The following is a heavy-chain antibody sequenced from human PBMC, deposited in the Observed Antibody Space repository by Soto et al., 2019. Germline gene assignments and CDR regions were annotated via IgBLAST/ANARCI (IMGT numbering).Heavy chain of an antibody. D-gene: IGHD6-13*01. CDR3: ASTYSTSWYWFDP. J-gene: IGHJ5*02. V-gene: IGHV2-26*04. CDR2: IFSNDEK. Sequence: QVTVKESGPVLVKPTETLTLTCTVSGFSLSNAGLGVSWIRQPPGKALEWLAHIFSNDEKSYSTSLKSRLTTSXDXPKSQVLLIMTNMDPVDTATYYCASTYSTSWYWFDPWGQGTLVTVSS. CDR1: GFSLSNAGLG.